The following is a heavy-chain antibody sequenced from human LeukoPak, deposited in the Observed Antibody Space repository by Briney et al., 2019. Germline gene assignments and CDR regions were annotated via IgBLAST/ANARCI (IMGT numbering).Heavy chain of an antibody. CDR2: IIPIFGTA. Sequence: SVKVSCKASGGTFSSYAISWVRQAPGQGLEWMGGIIPIFGTANYAQKFQGRVTMTRDTSTSTVYMELSSLRSEDTAVYYCARGGGGIQLWFTPPTDYWGQGTLVTVSS. D-gene: IGHD5-18*01. CDR1: GGTFSSYA. CDR3: ARGGGGIQLWFTPPTDY. V-gene: IGHV1-69*05. J-gene: IGHJ4*02.